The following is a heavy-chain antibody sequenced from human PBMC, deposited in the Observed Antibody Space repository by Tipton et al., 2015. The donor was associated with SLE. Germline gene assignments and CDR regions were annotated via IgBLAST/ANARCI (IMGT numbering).Heavy chain of an antibody. D-gene: IGHD1-26*01. Sequence: TLSLTCDVYGGSFSDYYWMWIRQPPGKGLEWIGEINHSGSTICNPSLVSRVTISVDTSKNQFSLKLSSVTAADTAVYYCARDEVGAGAFDIWGQGTMVTVSS. CDR2: INHSGST. J-gene: IGHJ3*02. CDR3: ARDEVGAGAFDI. V-gene: IGHV4-34*01. CDR1: GGSFSDYY.